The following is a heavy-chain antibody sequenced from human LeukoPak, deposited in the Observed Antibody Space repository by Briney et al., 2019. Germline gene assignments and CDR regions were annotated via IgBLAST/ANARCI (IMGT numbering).Heavy chain of an antibody. J-gene: IGHJ4*02. CDR3: ARDHSDY. CDR1: GFTFSSYA. Sequence: GGSLRLSCAASGFTFSSYAMHWVRQAPGKGLEYVSAISSNGGSTYYANSVKGRFTISRDNSKNTLYLQMGSLRAEDMAVYYCARDHSDYWGQGTLVTVSS. V-gene: IGHV3-64*01. CDR2: ISSNGGST.